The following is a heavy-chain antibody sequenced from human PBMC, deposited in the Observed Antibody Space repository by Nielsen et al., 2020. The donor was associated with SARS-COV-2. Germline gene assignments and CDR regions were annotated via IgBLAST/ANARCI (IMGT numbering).Heavy chain of an antibody. CDR2: IYYSGST. D-gene: IGHD6-19*01. CDR3: AITYSGWPYNCFDP. Sequence: SETLSPTCTLSGGSISSSSYYWGWIRQPPGKGLEWIGSIYYSGSTYYNPSLKSRVTISVDTSKNQFSLKLSSVTAADTAVYYCAITYSGWPYNCFDPWGPGTLVTVSS. CDR1: GGSISSSSYY. J-gene: IGHJ5*02. V-gene: IGHV4-39*01.